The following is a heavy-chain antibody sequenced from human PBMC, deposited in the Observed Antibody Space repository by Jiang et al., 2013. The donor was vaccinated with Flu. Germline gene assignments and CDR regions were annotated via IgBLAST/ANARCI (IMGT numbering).Heavy chain of an antibody. D-gene: IGHD1-1*01. V-gene: IGHV4-39*01. CDR2: IYYSGST. CDR3: ARSRYLLEPEYYFDY. CDR1: GGSISSSSYY. J-gene: IGHJ4*02. Sequence: ETLSLTCTVSGGSISSSSYYWGWIRQPPGKGLEWIGSIYYSGSTYYNPSLKSRVTISVDTSKNQFSLKLSSVTAADTAVYYCARSRYLLEPEYYFDYWGQGTLVTVSS.